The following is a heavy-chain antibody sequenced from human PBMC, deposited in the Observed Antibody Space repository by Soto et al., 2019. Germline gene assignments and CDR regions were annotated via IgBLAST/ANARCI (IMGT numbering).Heavy chain of an antibody. D-gene: IGHD3-16*01. V-gene: IGHV3-9*01. CDR3: VMGGFTTPYHH. CDR2: ISWNSNTI. Sequence: EVQLVESGGGLVQPGRSLRLSCAASGFTFKDYAMHWVRQAPGKGLEWVSGISWNSNTILYSDAGKGRFTISRDNAKNSLYLQMNSLRPEDTALYYCVMGGFTTPYHHWGQGTLVTVPS. CDR1: GFTFKDYA. J-gene: IGHJ1*01.